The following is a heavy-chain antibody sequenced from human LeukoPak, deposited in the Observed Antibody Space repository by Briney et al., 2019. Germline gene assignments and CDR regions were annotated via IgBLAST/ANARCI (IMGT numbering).Heavy chain of an antibody. J-gene: IGHJ5*02. CDR3: AKGDDYWSGYYGP. CDR2: ISRGGVT. Sequence: PGGPLRLSCTASGFTFNKNGMIWVPQSPGKGLEGVSAISRGGVTFYSDSVKGRFTISRDNSNNTLFLQMNSLRVEDTALYYCAKGDDYWSGYYGPWGQGTLVTVSS. V-gene: IGHV3-23*01. D-gene: IGHD3-3*01. CDR1: GFTFNKNG.